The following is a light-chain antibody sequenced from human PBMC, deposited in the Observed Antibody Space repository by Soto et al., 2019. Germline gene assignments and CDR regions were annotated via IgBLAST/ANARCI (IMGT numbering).Light chain of an antibody. CDR1: QSVSSY. V-gene: IGKV3-11*01. J-gene: IGKJ2*01. Sequence: EIVLTQSPATLSLSPGERATLSCRASQSVSSYLAWYQQKPGQAPRLLIYDASNRATGIPARFSGSGSGTDFTLTISSLEPEDFAVYYCQQRGDWPLYTFGQGTKLEIQ. CDR3: QQRGDWPLYT. CDR2: DAS.